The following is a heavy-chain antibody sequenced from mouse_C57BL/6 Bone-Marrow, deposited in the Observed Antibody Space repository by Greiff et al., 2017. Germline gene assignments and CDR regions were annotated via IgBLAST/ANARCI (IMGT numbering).Heavy chain of an antibody. CDR3: ARGPYYCNSVLFAY. J-gene: IGHJ3*01. Sequence: QVQLQQPGAELARPGASVKLSCKASGYTFTSYGISWVKQRTGQGLEWIGEIYPRSGNTYYNEKFKGKATLTADKASSTAYMELRSLTSEDSAVYFGARGPYYCNSVLFAYWGQGTLVTVSA. CDR1: GYTFTSYG. D-gene: IGHD2-10*01. CDR2: IYPRSGNT. V-gene: IGHV1-81*01.